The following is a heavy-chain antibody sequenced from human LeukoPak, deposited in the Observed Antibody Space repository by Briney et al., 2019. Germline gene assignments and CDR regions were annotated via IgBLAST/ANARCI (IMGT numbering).Heavy chain of an antibody. CDR1: RFTFSSYA. Sequence: GGSLRLSCAASRFTFSSYAISWVRQAPGKGLEWVSTISSADVATYYADSVKGRFTISRDNSKNTVDLQMNSLRAEDTAVYYCARVSPNTVTTLQYFDYWGQGTLVTVSS. CDR2: ISSADVAT. V-gene: IGHV3-23*01. D-gene: IGHD4-17*01. CDR3: ARVSPNTVTTLQYFDY. J-gene: IGHJ4*02.